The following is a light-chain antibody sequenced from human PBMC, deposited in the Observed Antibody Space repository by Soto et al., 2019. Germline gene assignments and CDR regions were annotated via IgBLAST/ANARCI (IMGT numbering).Light chain of an antibody. CDR2: DVS. V-gene: IGLV2-14*03. J-gene: IGLJ1*01. CDR3: SSYTTSNTRQIV. Sequence: QSSLTQPASVSGSPGQSITISCTGTSSDVGGYNYVSWYQHHPGKAPKLMIFDVSNRPSGVSNRLSGSKSGNTASLTISGLQPEDEADYYCSSYTTSNTRQIVFGTGTXVTVL. CDR1: SSDVGGYNY.